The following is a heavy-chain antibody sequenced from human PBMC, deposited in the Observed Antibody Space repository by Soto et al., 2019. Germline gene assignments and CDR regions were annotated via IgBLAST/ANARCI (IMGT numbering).Heavy chain of an antibody. CDR2: ITAHNGNT. Sequence: ASVKVSCKASGYTFSSYAISWVRQAPGQGLEWMGWITAHNGNTKYAQKFQARVTMTTDTSTSTASMELRSLTSDDTAVYYCARDAPYDDFWSGVMELYYYGMDVWGQGTTVTVSS. D-gene: IGHD3-3*01. V-gene: IGHV1-18*01. J-gene: IGHJ6*02. CDR3: ARDAPYDDFWSGVMELYYYGMDV. CDR1: GYTFSSYA.